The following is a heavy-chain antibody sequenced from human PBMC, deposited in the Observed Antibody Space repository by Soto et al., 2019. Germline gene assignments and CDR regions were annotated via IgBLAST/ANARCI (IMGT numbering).Heavy chain of an antibody. J-gene: IGHJ4*02. CDR3: ARHREGITIWIDY. CDR1: GGSISSYY. Sequence: PSETLSLTCTVSGGSISSYYWSWIRQPPGKGLEWIGYIYYSGSTNYNPSLKSRVSISVDTSKNQFSLKLSSVTAADTAVYYCARHREGITIWIDYWGQGTLVTVSS. D-gene: IGHD3-3*01. V-gene: IGHV4-59*08. CDR2: IYYSGST.